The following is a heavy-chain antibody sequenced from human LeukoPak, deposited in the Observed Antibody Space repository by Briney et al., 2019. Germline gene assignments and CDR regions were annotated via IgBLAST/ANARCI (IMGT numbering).Heavy chain of an antibody. CDR1: GSSFTSYW. V-gene: IGHV5-51*01. J-gene: IGHJ3*02. Sequence: GESLKISCKGSGSSFTSYWIGWVRQMPGKGLEWMGIIYPGDSDTRYNPSFQGQVTISADKSISTAYLQWSSLKALDSAMYYCATNTMFRGIHAFDIWGQGTMVTVSS. D-gene: IGHD3-10*01. CDR3: ATNTMFRGIHAFDI. CDR2: IYPGDSDT.